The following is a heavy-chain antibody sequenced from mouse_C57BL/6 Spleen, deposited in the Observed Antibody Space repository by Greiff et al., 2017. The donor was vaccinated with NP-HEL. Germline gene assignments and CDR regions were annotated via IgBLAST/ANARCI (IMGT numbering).Heavy chain of an antibody. Sequence: QVQLKQPGAELVKPGASVKLSCKASGYTFTSYWMQWVKQRPGQGLEWIGEIDPSDSYTNYNQKFKGKATLTVDTSSSTAYMQLSSLTSEDSAVYYCASTGDYFDYWGQGTTLTVSS. CDR1: GYTFTSYW. J-gene: IGHJ2*01. D-gene: IGHD4-1*01. V-gene: IGHV1-50*01. CDR2: IDPSDSYT. CDR3: ASTGDYFDY.